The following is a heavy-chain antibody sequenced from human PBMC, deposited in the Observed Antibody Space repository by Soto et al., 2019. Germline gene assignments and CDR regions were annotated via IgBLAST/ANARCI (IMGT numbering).Heavy chain of an antibody. D-gene: IGHD3-22*01. CDR3: ARSMSNPFYYDSSGYYYSFDY. J-gene: IGHJ4*02. CDR1: GFTFSDNY. Sequence: SGGSLRLSCAASGFTFSDNYVAWIRQAPGKGLEWVSYISSSGTTTYYADSVKGRFTISRDNAKNSLYLQMNSLRAEDTAVYYCARSMSNPFYYDSSGYYYSFDYWGQGTLVTVS. V-gene: IGHV3-11*01. CDR2: ISSSGTTT.